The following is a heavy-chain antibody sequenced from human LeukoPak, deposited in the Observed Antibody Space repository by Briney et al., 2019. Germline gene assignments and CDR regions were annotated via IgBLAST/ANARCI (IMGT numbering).Heavy chain of an antibody. CDR3: ARADTAMANNAFGY. Sequence: SETLSLTCTVSGVSISSGSYFWRWIRQPPGRGLEWIARIHSSGSTNYNHALKSRVAISIAASKTQFSLNLSTVTAADTAVYYCARADTAMANNAFGYWGQGTLVTVSS. J-gene: IGHJ4*02. D-gene: IGHD5-18*01. CDR1: GVSISSGSYF. CDR2: IHSSGST. V-gene: IGHV4-61*02.